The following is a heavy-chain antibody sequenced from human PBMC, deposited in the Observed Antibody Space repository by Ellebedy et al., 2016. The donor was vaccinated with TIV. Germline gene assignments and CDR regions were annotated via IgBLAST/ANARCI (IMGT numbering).Heavy chain of an antibody. CDR2: INHSGST. CDR3: ASLRYCSSTSCYRPARMDV. Sequence: SETLSLXXAVYGGSFSGYYWSWIRQPPGKGLEWIGEINHSGSTNYNPSLKSRVTISVDTSKNQFSLKLSSVTAADTAVYYCASLRYCSSTSCYRPARMDVWGKGTTFTVSS. J-gene: IGHJ6*03. D-gene: IGHD2-2*01. V-gene: IGHV4-34*01. CDR1: GGSFSGYY.